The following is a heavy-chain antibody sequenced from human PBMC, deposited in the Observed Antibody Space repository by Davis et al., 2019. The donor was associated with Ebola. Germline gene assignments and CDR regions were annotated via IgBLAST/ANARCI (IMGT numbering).Heavy chain of an antibody. Sequence: GGSLRLSCAVSGFTVTANFISWVRQAPGKGLEWVSVIYRDYSTYYADSVTGRFTISRGNPENTVYLQMNSLRAEDTAVYYCFPLEVDYGDNGGYAFDIWGHGTAVTVSS. CDR1: GFTVTANF. CDR2: IYRDYST. CDR3: FPLEVDYGDNGGYAFDI. D-gene: IGHD4/OR15-4a*01. V-gene: IGHV3-66*01. J-gene: IGHJ3*02.